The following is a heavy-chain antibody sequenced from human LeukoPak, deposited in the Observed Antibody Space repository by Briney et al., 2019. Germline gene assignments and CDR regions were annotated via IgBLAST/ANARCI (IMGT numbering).Heavy chain of an antibody. CDR3: ARDPLDYYDSSGYARLDY. V-gene: IGHV3-48*01. Sequence: GGSLRLSCAPSGFTFSSYSMKWVRQAPGKGLEWVSYISSSSTIYYADSVKGRFTISRDNAKNSLYLQMNSLRAEDTAVYYCARDPLDYYDSSGYARLDYWGQGTLVTVSS. D-gene: IGHD3-22*01. CDR2: ISSSSTI. J-gene: IGHJ4*02. CDR1: GFTFSSYS.